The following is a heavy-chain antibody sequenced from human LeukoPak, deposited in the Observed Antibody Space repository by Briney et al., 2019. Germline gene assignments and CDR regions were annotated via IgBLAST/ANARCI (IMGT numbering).Heavy chain of an antibody. Sequence: PSETLSLTCAVYGGSFSGYYWTWIRQPPGKGLEWIGEFNHSGGTNYNPSLKSRVTISVDTSKNQFSLKLSSVTAADTAVYYCARGLPNYYDSSNHPPDYWGQGTLVTVSS. CDR2: FNHSGGT. V-gene: IGHV4-34*01. J-gene: IGHJ4*02. D-gene: IGHD3-22*01. CDR1: GGSFSGYY. CDR3: ARGLPNYYDSSNHPPDY.